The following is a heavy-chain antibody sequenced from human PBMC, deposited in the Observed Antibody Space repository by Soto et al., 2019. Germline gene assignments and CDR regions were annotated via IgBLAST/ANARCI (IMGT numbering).Heavy chain of an antibody. J-gene: IGHJ6*03. CDR1: GYTFTSYD. D-gene: IGHD2-15*01. V-gene: IGHV1-2*04. Sequence: ASVKVSCKASGYTFTSYDINWVRQATGQRLEWMGWINPNSGGTNYAQKFQGWVTMTRDTSISTAYMELSRLRSDDTAVYYCARENVGFSSYYYYYMDVWGKGTTVTVSS. CDR3: ARENVGFSSYYYYYMDV. CDR2: INPNSGGT.